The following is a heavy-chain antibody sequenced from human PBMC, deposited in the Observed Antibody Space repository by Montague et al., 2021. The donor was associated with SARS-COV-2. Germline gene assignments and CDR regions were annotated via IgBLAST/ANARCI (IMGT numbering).Heavy chain of an antibody. Sequence: SETLSLTCTVSGGSISSSDSYWGWIRQPPGKGLEWIGYIYYSGTTYYNPSLKSRITIAVDTSKSQFSLNLNSVTAADTAVYFCVRMRAAPRLNNWFDPWGQGALVTVSS. CDR3: VRMRAAPRLNNWFDP. CDR2: IYYSGTT. CDR1: GGSISSSDSY. V-gene: IGHV4-39*01. J-gene: IGHJ5*02.